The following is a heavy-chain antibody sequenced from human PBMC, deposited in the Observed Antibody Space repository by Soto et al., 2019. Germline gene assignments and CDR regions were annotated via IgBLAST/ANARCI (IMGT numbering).Heavy chain of an antibody. V-gene: IGHV4-4*02. CDR2: AYHNGLT. CDR1: GDSVTSNVW. J-gene: IGHJ4*02. Sequence: LSLTCAVSGDSVTSNVWWSWVRQPPGKGLEWIGEAYHNGLTDYNPSLKSRVTMSVDTSKNEFSLKLTSLTAADTAIYYCARDAAVPGESDRFDYWGQGTLVTVS. CDR3: ARDAAVPGESDRFDY. D-gene: IGHD2-15*01.